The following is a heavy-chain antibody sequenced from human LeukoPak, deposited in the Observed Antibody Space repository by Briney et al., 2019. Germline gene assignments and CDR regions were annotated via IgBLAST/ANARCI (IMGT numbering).Heavy chain of an antibody. CDR1: GFTFSSYA. J-gene: IGHJ4*02. V-gene: IGHV3-23*01. CDR3: ARTAMGDFVRFPNDY. Sequence: GGSLRLSCAASGFTFSSYAMSWVRQAPGKELEGVSAISGSGSNTYYADSVKGRFTISRDNSKNTLSLQMDSLRAEDTAVYYCARTAMGDFVRFPNDYWGQGTLVTVSS. D-gene: IGHD2-21*02. CDR2: ISGSGSNT.